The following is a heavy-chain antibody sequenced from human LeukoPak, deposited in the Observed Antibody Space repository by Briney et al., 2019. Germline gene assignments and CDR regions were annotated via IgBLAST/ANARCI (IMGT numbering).Heavy chain of an antibody. D-gene: IGHD3-22*01. CDR3: ARDVAYYYDSSGYYDY. Sequence: SETLSLTCAVYGGSFSGYYWSWIRQPPGKGLEWIGEINHSGSTNYNPSLKSRVTISVDTSKNQFPLKLSSVTAADTAVYYCARDVAYYYDSSGYYDYWGQGTLVTVSS. CDR2: INHSGST. V-gene: IGHV4-34*01. CDR1: GGSFSGYY. J-gene: IGHJ4*02.